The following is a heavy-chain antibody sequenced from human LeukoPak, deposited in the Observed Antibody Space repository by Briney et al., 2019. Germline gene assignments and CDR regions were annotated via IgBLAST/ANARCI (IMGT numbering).Heavy chain of an antibody. D-gene: IGHD2-2*01. J-gene: IGHJ4*02. CDR3: TRDIVSISQPYYFDY. V-gene: IGHV3-49*04. CDR2: IRSQAYSGTT. CDR1: GFTFGYHA. Sequence: PGGSLRLSCTASGFTFGYHAINWVRQAPGRGLEWVGFIRSQAYSGTTEYATSVKDRFTISRDDSKSIAYPQMNSLKTEDTAAYYCTRDIVSISQPYYFDYWGQGTLVTVSS.